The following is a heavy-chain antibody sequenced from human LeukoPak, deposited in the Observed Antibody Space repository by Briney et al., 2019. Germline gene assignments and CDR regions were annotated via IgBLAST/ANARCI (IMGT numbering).Heavy chain of an antibody. D-gene: IGHD4-17*01. J-gene: IGHJ5*02. CDR3: ARDLSGYGDYWFDP. V-gene: IGHV4-59*01. CDR1: GGSISSYY. CDR2: IYYSGST. Sequence: SETLSLSCTVSGGSISSYYWSWIRQPPGKGLEWIGYIYYSGSTNYNPSLKSRVTISVDTSKNQFSLKLSSVAAAATAVYYCARDLSGYGDYWFDPWGQGTLVTVSS.